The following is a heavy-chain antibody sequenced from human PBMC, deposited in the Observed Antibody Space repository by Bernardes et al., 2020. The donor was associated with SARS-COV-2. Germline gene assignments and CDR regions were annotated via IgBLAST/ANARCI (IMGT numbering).Heavy chain of an antibody. Sequence: LSLTCAISGDSVSSNSAAWNWIRQSPSRGLEWLGRTYYRSKWYNDYAVSVKSRITINPDTSKNQFSLQLNSVTPEDTAVYYCARGVAMGSGFSYFYYYGMDGWGQGTTVTVSS. J-gene: IGHJ6*02. CDR3: ARGVAMGSGFSYFYYYGMDG. V-gene: IGHV6-1*01. CDR2: TYYRSKWYN. CDR1: GDSVSSNSAA. D-gene: IGHD6-19*01.